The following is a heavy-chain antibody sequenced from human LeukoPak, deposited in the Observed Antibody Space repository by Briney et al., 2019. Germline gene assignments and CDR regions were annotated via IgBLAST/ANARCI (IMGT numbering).Heavy chain of an antibody. CDR1: GFTFSGSA. Sequence: GGSLKLSCAASGFTFSGSAMHWVRQASGKGLEWVGRIRSKANSYATAHAASVKGRFTISRDDSKNTAYLQMNSLKTEDTAVYYCTRQGAMVRGVIIKEFDYWGQGTLVTVSS. D-gene: IGHD3-10*01. V-gene: IGHV3-73*01. J-gene: IGHJ4*02. CDR2: IRSKANSYAT. CDR3: TRQGAMVRGVIIKEFDY.